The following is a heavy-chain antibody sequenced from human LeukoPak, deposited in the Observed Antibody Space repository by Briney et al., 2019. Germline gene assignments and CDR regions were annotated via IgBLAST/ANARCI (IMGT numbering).Heavy chain of an antibody. D-gene: IGHD4-11*01. J-gene: IGHJ4*02. CDR3: ARDAIDSNYFDL. CDR1: GGSISSGDYY. Sequence: SQTLSLTCTVSGGSISSGDYYWSWIRQQPGKGLEWIGYSHHSGSSYYNPSLNSRVMISVDRSANHFSLKVSSVTAADAAVYYCARDAIDSNYFDLWGQGTLVTVSS. V-gene: IGHV4-31*03. CDR2: SHHSGSS.